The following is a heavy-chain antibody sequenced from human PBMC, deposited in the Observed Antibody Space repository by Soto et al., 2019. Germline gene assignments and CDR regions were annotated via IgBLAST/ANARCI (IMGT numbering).Heavy chain of an antibody. V-gene: IGHV3-30-3*01. CDR3: VGWSPY. CDR1: GFTFSSYA. J-gene: IGHJ4*02. Sequence: GGSLRLSCAASGFTFSSYAMHWVRQAPGKGLEWVAVISYDGSNKYYADSVKGRFTISRDNSKNTLYLQMNSLRAEDTAVYYCVGWSPYWGQGTLVTVSS. D-gene: IGHD2-15*01. CDR2: ISYDGSNK.